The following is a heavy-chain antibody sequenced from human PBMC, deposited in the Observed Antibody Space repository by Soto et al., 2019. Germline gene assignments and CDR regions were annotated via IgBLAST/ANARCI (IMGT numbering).Heavy chain of an antibody. V-gene: IGHV3-11*01. CDR3: ARDTNIAVAALSA. J-gene: IGHJ3*01. CDR2: ISSSGSTI. D-gene: IGHD6-19*01. CDR1: GFTFSDYY. Sequence: NPGGSLRLSCSASGFTFSDYYMSWIRQAPGKGLEWVSYISSSGSTIYYADSVKGRFTISRDNAKNSLYLQMNSLRAEDTAVYYCARDTNIAVAALSAWGQGTMVTVSS.